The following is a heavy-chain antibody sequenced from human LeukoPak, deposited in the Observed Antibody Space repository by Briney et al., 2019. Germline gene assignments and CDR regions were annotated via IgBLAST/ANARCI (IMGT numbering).Heavy chain of an antibody. V-gene: IGHV4-38-2*01. Sequence: PSETLSLTCAVSGYSISSGYYWGWIRQPPGEGLEWIGSIYHSGSTYYNPSLKSRVTISVDTSKNQFSLKLSSVTAADTAVYSCARQGLYYYDSSGHDAFDIWGQGTMVTVSS. CDR2: IYHSGST. CDR3: ARQGLYYYDSSGHDAFDI. J-gene: IGHJ3*02. D-gene: IGHD3-22*01. CDR1: GYSISSGYY.